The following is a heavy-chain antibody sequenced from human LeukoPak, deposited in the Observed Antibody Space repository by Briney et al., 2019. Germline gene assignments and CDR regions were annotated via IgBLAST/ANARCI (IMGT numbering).Heavy chain of an antibody. CDR1: GFTFSSYS. J-gene: IGHJ4*02. CDR2: ISSSSSYI. V-gene: IGHV3-21*01. Sequence: GGSLRLSCAASGFTFSSYSMNWVRQAPGKGLEWVSSISSSSSYIYYADSVKGRFTISRDNAKNSLYLQMNSLRAEDTAVYYCARDPTMPSSPGRIFDYWGQGTLVTVSS. CDR3: ARDPTMPSSPGRIFDY. D-gene: IGHD6-13*01.